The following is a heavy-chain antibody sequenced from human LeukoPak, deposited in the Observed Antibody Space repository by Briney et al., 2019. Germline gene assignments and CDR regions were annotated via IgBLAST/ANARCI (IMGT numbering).Heavy chain of an antibody. D-gene: IGHD3-22*01. CDR1: GGSISSSSYY. V-gene: IGHV4-39*07. CDR3: ARGQSGYYYNQH. Sequence: SETLSLTCTVSGGSISSSSYYWGWIRQPPGKGLEWIGSIYYSGSTYYNPSLKSRVTISVDTSKNQFSLKLSSVTAADTAVYYCARGQSGYYYNQHWGQGTLVTVSS. J-gene: IGHJ1*01. CDR2: IYYSGST.